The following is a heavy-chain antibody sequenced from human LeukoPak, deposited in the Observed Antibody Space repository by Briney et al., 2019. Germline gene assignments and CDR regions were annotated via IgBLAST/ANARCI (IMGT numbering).Heavy chain of an antibody. J-gene: IGHJ3*02. Sequence: PGGSLRLSCAASGFTFNNYAMNWVRQAPGKGLEWVSSISGSGGNTYYADSVKGRFTISRDNSKNTLYLQMNSLRAEDTAVYYCAKPARTDGFDIWGQGTMITVSS. CDR1: GFTFNNYA. CDR3: AKPARTDGFDI. CDR2: ISGSGGNT. D-gene: IGHD1-14*01. V-gene: IGHV3-23*01.